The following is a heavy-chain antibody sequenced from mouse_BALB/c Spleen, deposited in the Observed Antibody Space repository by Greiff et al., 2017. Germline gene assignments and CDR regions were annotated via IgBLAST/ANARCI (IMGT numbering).Heavy chain of an antibody. CDR1: GYTFTSYW. Sequence: QVQLQQSGAELARPGASVKLSCKASGYTFTSYWMQWVKQRPGQGLEWIGAIYPGDGDTRYTQKFKGKATLTADKSSSTAYMQLSSLASEDSAVYYCARWLLRGYYFDDWGQGTTLTVSS. CDR2: IYPGDGDT. D-gene: IGHD2-3*01. CDR3: ARWLLRGYYFDD. V-gene: IGHV1-87*01. J-gene: IGHJ2*01.